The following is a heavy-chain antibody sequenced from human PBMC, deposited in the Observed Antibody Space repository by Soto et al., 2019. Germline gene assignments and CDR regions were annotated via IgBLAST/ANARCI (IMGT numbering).Heavy chain of an antibody. J-gene: IGHJ6*02. Sequence: GASVKVSCKASGYTFTNYGISWVRQAPGQGLVWMGWISAYNDNTNNAQKLQGRVTMTTDTSTTTAYMELRSLTSDDTAVYYCARGAYDYSTYYYAMDVGGQGTTVTVSS. D-gene: IGHD5-12*01. CDR1: GYTFTNYG. V-gene: IGHV1-18*04. CDR2: ISAYNDNT. CDR3: ARGAYDYSTYYYAMDV.